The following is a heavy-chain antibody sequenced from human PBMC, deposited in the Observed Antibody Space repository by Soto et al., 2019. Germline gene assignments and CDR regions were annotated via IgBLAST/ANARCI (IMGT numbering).Heavy chain of an antibody. Sequence: QVQLVQSGAEVQKPGSSVTVSCKLSGGTFSTYAISWVRQAPGLGLEWMGRVIPLIGTSNYAQKFKGRVTITADESTSTVYLEVTSLRSEDTAVYYCAWVVMTPVPASFSYGMDVWGQGTAVTVS. CDR3: AWVVMTPVPASFSYGMDV. CDR2: VIPLIGTS. CDR1: GGTFSTYA. J-gene: IGHJ6*02. D-gene: IGHD4-4*01. V-gene: IGHV1-69*18.